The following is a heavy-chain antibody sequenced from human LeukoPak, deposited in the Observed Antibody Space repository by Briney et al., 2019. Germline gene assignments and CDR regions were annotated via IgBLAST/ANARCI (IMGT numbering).Heavy chain of an antibody. D-gene: IGHD6-6*01. CDR1: GYTFTSYG. CDR3: ATKGSSSWGGDYFDY. J-gene: IGHJ4*02. Sequence: ASVKVSCKASGYTFTSYGISWVRQAPGQGLEWMGWINPNSGGTNYAQKFQGRVTMTRDTSISTAYMELSRLGSDDTAVYYCATKGSSSWGGDYFDYWGQGTLVTVSS. CDR2: INPNSGGT. V-gene: IGHV1-2*02.